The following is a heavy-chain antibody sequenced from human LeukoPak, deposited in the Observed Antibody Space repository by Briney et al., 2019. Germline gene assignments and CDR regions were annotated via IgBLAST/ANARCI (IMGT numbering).Heavy chain of an antibody. CDR1: IDSFSNYH. J-gene: IGHJ5*02. Sequence: SETLSLTCAVYIDSFSNYHWNWIRQTPAKGMEWIGEVNESGGTNISPSLRSRVILSVDTSKNQFSLKLISETVADTAIYYGARGQGATVPQVGKNWFDPWGQGTRVTVSS. CDR2: VNESGGT. D-gene: IGHD1-26*01. CDR3: ARGQGATVPQVGKNWFDP. V-gene: IGHV4-34*01.